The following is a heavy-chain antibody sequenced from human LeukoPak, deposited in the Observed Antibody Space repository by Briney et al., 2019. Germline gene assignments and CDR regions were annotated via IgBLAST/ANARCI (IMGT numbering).Heavy chain of an antibody. CDR2: ISWNSGSI. D-gene: IGHD6-13*01. V-gene: IGHV3-9*01. Sequence: SLXLSXAASGFTFDDYAMHWVRHAPGKGLEWVSGISWNSGSISYADSVKGRFNISRENAKNSVYLQMNSLRAEDTGLYYCAKARYSSSWSYYFDYWGQGTLVTVSS. CDR1: GFTFDDYA. CDR3: AKARYSSSWSYYFDY. J-gene: IGHJ4*02.